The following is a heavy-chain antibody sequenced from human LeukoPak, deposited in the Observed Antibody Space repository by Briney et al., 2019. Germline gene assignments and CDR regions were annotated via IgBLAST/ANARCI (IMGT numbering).Heavy chain of an antibody. V-gene: IGHV4-61*02. Sequence: SETLSLTCTVSGGSISSGSYYWSWIRQPAGKGLEWIGRIYTSGSTNYNPSLKSRVTISVDTSKNQFSLKLSSVTAADTAVYYRARETPPLYYMDVWGKGTTVTISS. J-gene: IGHJ6*03. CDR1: GGSISSGSYY. CDR3: ARETPPLYYMDV. CDR2: IYTSGST.